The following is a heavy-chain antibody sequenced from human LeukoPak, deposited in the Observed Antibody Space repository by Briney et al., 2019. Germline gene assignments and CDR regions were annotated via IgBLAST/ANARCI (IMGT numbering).Heavy chain of an antibody. V-gene: IGHV4-34*01. D-gene: IGHD6-13*01. Sequence: SETLSLTCAVYGGSFSGYYWSWIRQPPGKGLEWIGEINHSGSTNYNPSLKSRVTISVDTSKNQFSLKLSSVTAAGTAVYYCARGWYSSSWYFYWGQGTLVTVSS. CDR1: GGSFSGYY. CDR3: ARGWYSSSWYFY. J-gene: IGHJ4*02. CDR2: INHSGST.